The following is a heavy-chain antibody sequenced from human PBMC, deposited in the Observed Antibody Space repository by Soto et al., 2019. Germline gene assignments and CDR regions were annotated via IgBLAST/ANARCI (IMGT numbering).Heavy chain of an antibody. J-gene: IGHJ6*02. D-gene: IGHD3-3*01. Sequence: GGSLRLSCAASGFTFSSYAMHWVRQAPGKGLEWVAVISYDGSNKYYADSVKGRLTISRDNSKNTLYLQMNSLRAEDTAVYYCARPTAAWTYYDFWSGYQWNYGMDVWGQGTTVTVSS. CDR2: ISYDGSNK. CDR1: GFTFSSYA. V-gene: IGHV3-30-3*01. CDR3: ARPTAAWTYYDFWSGYQWNYGMDV.